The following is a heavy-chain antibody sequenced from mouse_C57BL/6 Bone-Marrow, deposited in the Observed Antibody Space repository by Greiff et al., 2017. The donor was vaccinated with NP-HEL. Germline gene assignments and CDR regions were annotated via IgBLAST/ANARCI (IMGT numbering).Heavy chain of an antibody. Sequence: VQLQQPGAELVKPGASVKLSCKASGYTFTSYWMHWVKQRPGRGLEWIGRIDPNSGGTKYNEKFKSKATLTVDKPSSTAYMQLSSLTSEDSAVYYCARGGFITTVVAHWYFDGWGTGTTVTVAS. V-gene: IGHV1-72*01. CDR3: ARGGFITTVVAHWYFDG. J-gene: IGHJ1*03. CDR1: GYTFTSYW. D-gene: IGHD1-1*01. CDR2: IDPNSGGT.